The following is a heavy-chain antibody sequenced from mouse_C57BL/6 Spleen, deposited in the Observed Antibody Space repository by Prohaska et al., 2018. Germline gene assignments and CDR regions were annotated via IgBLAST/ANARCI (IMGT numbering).Heavy chain of an antibody. V-gene: IGHV1-39*01. CDR2: INPNYGTT. J-gene: IGHJ3*01. Sequence: EFQLQQSGPELVKPGASVKISCTASGYSFTAYKLNWLKQSTGKSLEWIGVINPNYGTTSYNQKLNGKATLTVDQSSSKAYMQLNSLTSEDAAVYYCAGLRRKGLAYWGQGTLVTVAA. CDR3: AGLRRKGLAY. D-gene: IGHD2-2*01. CDR1: GYSFTAYK.